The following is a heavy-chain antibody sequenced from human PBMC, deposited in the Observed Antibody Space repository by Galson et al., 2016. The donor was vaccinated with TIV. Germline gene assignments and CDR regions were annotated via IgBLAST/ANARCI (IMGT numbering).Heavy chain of an antibody. V-gene: IGHV3-30*04. CDR3: AREDHQYGSGWYSYYYYYGMDI. J-gene: IGHJ6*02. CDR2: ISYDGNYK. Sequence: SLRLSCAASGFAFRSSAMYWIRLAPGKGLQCVAIISYDGNYKYYADSVKGRFTISRDNSMNRLYLQMNDLTPADTALYYCAREDHQYGSGWYSYYYYYGMDIWGQGTTVTVS. CDR1: GFAFRSSA. D-gene: IGHD6-19*01.